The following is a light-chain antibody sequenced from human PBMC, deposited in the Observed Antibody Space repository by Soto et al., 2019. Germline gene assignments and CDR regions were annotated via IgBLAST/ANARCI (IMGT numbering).Light chain of an antibody. V-gene: IGKV3-11*01. Sequence: EIVLTQSPATLSLSPGERATLSCRASQGVSSYLAWYQQKPGQAPRLLIYDASNRATGIPARFSGSGSGTDFTLTISSLEPEDFAVYYCQQRDNWPLITFGQGTRLEIK. CDR3: QQRDNWPLIT. CDR2: DAS. CDR1: QGVSSY. J-gene: IGKJ5*01.